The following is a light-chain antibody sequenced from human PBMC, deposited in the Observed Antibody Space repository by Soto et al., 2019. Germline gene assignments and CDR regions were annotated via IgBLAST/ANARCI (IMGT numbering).Light chain of an antibody. V-gene: IGLV3-1*01. Sequence: SYELTQPPSVSVSPGQTASITCSGDNLGQKYVCWYQKKPGQSPVLVIYEDNKRPSGIPERLSGSNSGNTATLTISGTQAMDEADYYCQAWDSSTVIFGGGTKLTVL. CDR3: QAWDSSTVI. CDR2: EDN. J-gene: IGLJ2*01. CDR1: NLGQKY.